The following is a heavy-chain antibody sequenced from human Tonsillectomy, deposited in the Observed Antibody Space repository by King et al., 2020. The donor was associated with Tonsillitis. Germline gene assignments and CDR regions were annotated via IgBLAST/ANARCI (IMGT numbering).Heavy chain of an antibody. J-gene: IGHJ4*02. D-gene: IGHD5-24*01. V-gene: IGHV4-59*01. CDR2: IYYSGST. CDR3: ARAVGYNFGTWHYFDY. Sequence: QLQESGPGLVKSSETLSLTCTVSGGSISIYYWNWIRQPPGKGLEWVGYIYYSGSTNYNPPLKSQVTISVDTSKKQFSLMVGSVTAADTAVYYCARAVGYNFGTWHYFDYWGQGTLVTVSS. CDR1: GGSISIYY.